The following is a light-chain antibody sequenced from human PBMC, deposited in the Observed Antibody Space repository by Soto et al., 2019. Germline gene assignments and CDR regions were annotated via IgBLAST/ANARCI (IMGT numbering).Light chain of an antibody. V-gene: IGLV2-23*01. J-gene: IGLJ3*02. CDR2: EGN. CDR1: RNDIGTYNL. CDR3: CSYTDGSILL. Sequence: QSVLTQPASVSESPGQSISISCGGGRNDIGTYNLVSWYQQHPGKAPKLIIYEGNKRPSGVSNRFSGSRSGNTASLTISGLHAEDEADYYCCSYTDGSILLFGGGTKLTVL.